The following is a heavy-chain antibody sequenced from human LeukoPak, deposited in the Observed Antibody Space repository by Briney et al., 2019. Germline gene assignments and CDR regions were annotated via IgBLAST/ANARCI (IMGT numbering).Heavy chain of an antibody. J-gene: IGHJ4*02. V-gene: IGHV5-51*01. Sequence: GESLKISCKGSGYSFTSYWIGWVRQMPGKGLEWMGIIFPGDSDTRYSPSFEGQVTISADKSISTAYLQWNSLQASDTAMYYCARPSSYDSSGPIDYWGQGTLVTVSS. D-gene: IGHD3-22*01. CDR2: IFPGDSDT. CDR3: ARPSSYDSSGPIDY. CDR1: GYSFTSYW.